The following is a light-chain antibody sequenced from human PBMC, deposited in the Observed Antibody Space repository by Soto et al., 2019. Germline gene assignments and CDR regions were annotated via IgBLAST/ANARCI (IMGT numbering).Light chain of an antibody. CDR2: DAS. CDR1: QSVSSY. Sequence: EIVLTQSPATLSLSPGERATLSCRASQSVSSYFAWYQQKPGQAPRLLIYDASNRAPGIPARFSGSGSGTDFTLTISSLEPEDFAVYYCQQRSNWPLTFGGGTKVDIK. V-gene: IGKV3-11*01. CDR3: QQRSNWPLT. J-gene: IGKJ4*01.